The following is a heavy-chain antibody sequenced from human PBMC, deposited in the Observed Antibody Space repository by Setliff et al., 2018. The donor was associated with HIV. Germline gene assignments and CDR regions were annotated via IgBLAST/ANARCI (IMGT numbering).Heavy chain of an antibody. CDR2: INPESGGT. CDR3: TRGGRVPGHWYFDL. Sequence: GASVKVSCKASGYTFTDYYMHWVRQAPGQGLEWMGWINPESGGTSYAQKFQGRVTMTTDTSITTAFMELYNLTPDDTAVYYCTRGGRVPGHWYFDLWGRGALVTSPQ. D-gene: IGHD1-1*01. J-gene: IGHJ2*01. CDR1: GYTFTDYY. V-gene: IGHV1-2*02.